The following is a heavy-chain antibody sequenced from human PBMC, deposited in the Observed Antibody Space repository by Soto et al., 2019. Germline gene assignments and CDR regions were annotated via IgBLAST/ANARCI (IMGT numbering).Heavy chain of an antibody. J-gene: IGHJ5*02. V-gene: IGHV1-18*01. D-gene: IGHD2-2*01. CDR1: CYTFCNYG. CDR2: ISLYSDGT. CDR3: ARVVPGAEAWFGP. Sequence: SVKVSCKTSCYTFCNYGITWVRQAPGQPLEWLGWISLYSDGTNYAQKFQGRVSMTTDTSTTTAYMELRSLRSDDTAVYYCARVVPGAEAWFGPWGQGTLVTVSS.